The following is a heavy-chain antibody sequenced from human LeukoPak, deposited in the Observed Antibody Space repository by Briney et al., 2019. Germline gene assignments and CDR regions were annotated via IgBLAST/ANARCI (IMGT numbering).Heavy chain of an antibody. CDR1: GYTFTSNY. CDR3: ARDQEGFDY. CDR2: IYPRDGST. V-gene: IGHV1-46*01. Sequence: ASVKVSCKASGYTFTSNYIHWVRRAPGQGLEWMGMIYPRDGSTSYAQKFQGRVTVTRDTSTSTVHMELSGLRSEDTAVYYCARDQEGFDYWGQGALVTVSS. J-gene: IGHJ4*02.